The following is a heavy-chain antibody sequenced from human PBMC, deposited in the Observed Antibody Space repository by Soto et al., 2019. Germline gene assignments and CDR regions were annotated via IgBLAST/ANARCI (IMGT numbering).Heavy chain of an antibody. CDR3: VKAGYNVYDSASDI. V-gene: IGHV3-64D*08. Sequence: GGSLRLSCSASGSIFSSYAMHWVRQAPGKGLEYLSVISNDGETTYYADSVKGRFTISRDNSKSTLYLQMSGLRVEDTAVYYFVKAGYNVYDSASDIWGQGTMVTVSS. CDR2: ISNDGETT. J-gene: IGHJ3*02. CDR1: GSIFSSYA. D-gene: IGHD5-12*01.